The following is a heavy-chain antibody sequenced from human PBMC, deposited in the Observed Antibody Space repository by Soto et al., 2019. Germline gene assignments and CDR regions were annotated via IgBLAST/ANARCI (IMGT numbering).Heavy chain of an antibody. V-gene: IGHV3-53*01. CDR1: GFTVSSNY. D-gene: IGHD1-20*01. CDR2: IYTDGSA. J-gene: IGHJ3*02. Sequence: EVQLVESGGGFIQPGGSLRLSWAASGFTVSSNYMSWVRQAPGKWLEWVSVIYTDGSAYYAESVKGRFTISRDNSKNTLSLQMSSLRAEDTAVYYCARDRVTGKTGAFEIWGQGTMVTVSS. CDR3: ARDRVTGKTGAFEI.